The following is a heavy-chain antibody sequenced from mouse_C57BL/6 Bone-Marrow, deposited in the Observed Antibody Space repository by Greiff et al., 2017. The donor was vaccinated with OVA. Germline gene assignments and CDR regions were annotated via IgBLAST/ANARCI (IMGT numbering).Heavy chain of an antibody. CDR1: GFNIKNTY. Sequence: EVQLQQSVAELVRPGASVKLSCTASGFNIKNTYMHWVKQRPEQGLEWIGRIDPANGNTKYAQKFQGKATLTADTSSNTAYLQLSSLTSEDTAIYVCAPEGYYPYWYFDVWGTGTTVTVSS. D-gene: IGHD2-3*01. CDR2: IDPANGNT. J-gene: IGHJ1*03. V-gene: IGHV14-3*01. CDR3: APEGYYPYWYFDV.